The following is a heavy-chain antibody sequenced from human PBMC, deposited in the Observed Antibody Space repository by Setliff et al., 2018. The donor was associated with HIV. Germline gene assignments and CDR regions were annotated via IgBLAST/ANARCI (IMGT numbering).Heavy chain of an antibody. J-gene: IGHJ2*01. CDR2: ISHSGST. V-gene: IGHV4-34*01. CDR3: ARDQRLQGVQPPYWYFDL. D-gene: IGHD2-2*01. Sequence: PSETLSLTCPVSGVSISSHSWNWFRQPPGRGLEWIGEISHSGSTSYNSSLKSRVTMSVDTAKNQFSLEMRSLTAADTAVYYCARDQRLQGVQPPYWYFDLWGRGTLVTVS. CDR1: GVSISSHS.